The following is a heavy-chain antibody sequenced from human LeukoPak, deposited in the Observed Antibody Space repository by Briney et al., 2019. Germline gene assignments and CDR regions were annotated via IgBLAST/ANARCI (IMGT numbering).Heavy chain of an antibody. Sequence: ASVKVSCKASGYTFTSYDINWVRQATGQGLEWMGWMNPNSGNTGYAQKLQGRVTMTTDTSTSTAYMELRSLRSDDTAVYYCATVRYFDPYYFDYWGQGTLVTVSS. CDR3: ATVRYFDPYYFDY. D-gene: IGHD3-9*01. V-gene: IGHV1-8*01. J-gene: IGHJ4*02. CDR2: MNPNSGNT. CDR1: GYTFTSYD.